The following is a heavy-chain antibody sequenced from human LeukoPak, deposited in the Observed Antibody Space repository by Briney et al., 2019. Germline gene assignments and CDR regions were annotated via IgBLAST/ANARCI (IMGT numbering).Heavy chain of an antibody. CDR3: ARQLYYYDSSGYYAYYYMDV. J-gene: IGHJ6*03. D-gene: IGHD3-22*01. CDR2: INPSGGST. Sequence: GASVKVSCKASGYTFTSYYMHWVRQAPGQGLEWMGMINPSGGSTSYAQKFQGRVTMTRDTSTSTVYMELSSLRSKDTDVYYCARQLYYYDSSGYYAYYYMDVWGEGTTVTISS. V-gene: IGHV1-46*01. CDR1: GYTFTSYY.